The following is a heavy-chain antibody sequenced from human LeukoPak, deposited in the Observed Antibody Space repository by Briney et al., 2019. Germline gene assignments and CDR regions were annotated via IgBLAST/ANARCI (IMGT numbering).Heavy chain of an antibody. Sequence: GGSLRLSCAASGFTFDDYAMHWVRQAPGKGLEWVSLISWDGGSTYYADSVKGRFTISRDNSKNSLYLQMNSLRAEDTALYYCAKDMAAYYYSSGNIDSWGQGTLVTASS. CDR3: AKDMAAYYYSSGNIDS. J-gene: IGHJ4*02. D-gene: IGHD3-10*01. CDR2: ISWDGGST. V-gene: IGHV3-43D*03. CDR1: GFTFDDYA.